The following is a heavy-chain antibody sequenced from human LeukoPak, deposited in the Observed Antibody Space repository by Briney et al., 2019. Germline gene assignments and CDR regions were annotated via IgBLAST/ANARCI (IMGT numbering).Heavy chain of an antibody. Sequence: SETLSLTCTVSGGSITSYHYSWIRQPPGKGLEWIGYIYYSGSTNYNPSLKSRVTISVDTSKNQFSLKLSSVTAADTAVYYCARGGSGTYYHYWGQGTLVTVCS. CDR3: ARGGSGTYYHY. CDR1: GGSITSYH. V-gene: IGHV4-59*01. D-gene: IGHD1-26*01. J-gene: IGHJ4*02. CDR2: IYYSGST.